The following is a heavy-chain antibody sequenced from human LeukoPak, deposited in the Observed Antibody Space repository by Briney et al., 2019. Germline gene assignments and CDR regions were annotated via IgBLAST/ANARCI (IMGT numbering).Heavy chain of an antibody. CDR1: GFSFSSYA. Sequence: GGSLRLSCAASGFSFSSYAMHWVRQAPGKGLEYVSGISTDGGSTYYANSVKGRFTISRDNSKNTLYLQMGSLRDEDMVVYYCARDLGGWYDYWGQGTLVTVSS. D-gene: IGHD6-19*01. V-gene: IGHV3-64*01. J-gene: IGHJ4*02. CDR3: ARDLGGWYDY. CDR2: ISTDGGST.